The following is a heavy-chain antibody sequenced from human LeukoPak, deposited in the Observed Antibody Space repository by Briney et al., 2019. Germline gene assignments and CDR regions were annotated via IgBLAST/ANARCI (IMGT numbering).Heavy chain of an antibody. Sequence: ASVKVSCKASGYSLTNYGISWVRQAPGQGLEWMGWISAYNGNTNYAQKLQGRVTMTTDTSTSTAYMELRSLRSDDTAVYYCARCHLGLEDYWGQGTLVTVSS. V-gene: IGHV1-18*01. CDR1: GYSLTNYG. CDR2: ISAYNGNT. CDR3: ARCHLGLEDY. J-gene: IGHJ4*02. D-gene: IGHD1-1*01.